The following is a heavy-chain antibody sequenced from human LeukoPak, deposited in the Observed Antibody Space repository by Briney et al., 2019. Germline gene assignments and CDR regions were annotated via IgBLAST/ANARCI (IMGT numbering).Heavy chain of an antibody. Sequence: PGGSLRLSCAASGFTFSSYGMHWVRQAPGKGLEWVAFIRYDGSNKYYADSVKGRFTISRDNSKNTLYLQMNSLRAEDTAVYYCAKDHYDFWSGYSGKDYYMDVWGKGTTVTVSS. V-gene: IGHV3-30*02. CDR1: GFTFSSYG. CDR3: AKDHYDFWSGYSGKDYYMDV. CDR2: IRYDGSNK. J-gene: IGHJ6*03. D-gene: IGHD3-3*01.